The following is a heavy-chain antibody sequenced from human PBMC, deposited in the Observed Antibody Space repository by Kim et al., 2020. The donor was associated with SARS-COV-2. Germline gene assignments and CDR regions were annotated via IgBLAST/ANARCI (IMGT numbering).Heavy chain of an antibody. CDR1: GDSINNYY. V-gene: IGHV4-59*01. D-gene: IGHD3-22*01. CDR3: SKLYFLYDSSAYWFDP. J-gene: IGHJ5*02. CDR2: IYFNGNT. Sequence: SETLSLTCSVSGDSINNYYWCWIWKPPGKGLEYIGYIYFNGNTNYNPSLKSRVTFSIDTSKTQFSLRLSSVTAAATAVYYCSKLYFLYDSSAYWFDPWGKGTLVTVSS.